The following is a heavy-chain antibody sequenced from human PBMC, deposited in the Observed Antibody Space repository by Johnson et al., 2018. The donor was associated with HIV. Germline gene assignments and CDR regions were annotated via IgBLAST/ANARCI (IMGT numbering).Heavy chain of an antibody. Sequence: QVQLVESGGGVVQPGGSLRLSCAASGFTFSTYGMHWVRQAPGQGLEWVSFIRYDGRNKYYADSVKGRFTISRDNSKNTLYLQMNSLRAEATAVYYCARDLGGGYSSSSYAFDIWGQGTMVTVSS. CDR1: GFTFSTYG. D-gene: IGHD6-6*01. J-gene: IGHJ3*02. V-gene: IGHV3-30*02. CDR2: IRYDGRNK. CDR3: ARDLGGGYSSSSYAFDI.